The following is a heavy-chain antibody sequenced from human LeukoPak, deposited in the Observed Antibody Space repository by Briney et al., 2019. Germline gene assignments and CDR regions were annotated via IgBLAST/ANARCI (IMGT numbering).Heavy chain of an antibody. D-gene: IGHD2-2*01. J-gene: IGHJ4*02. CDR2: INTDGSIT. Sequence: GGSLVLSCAASGFTMSSNYWMHWVRQAPGKGLVWVSRINTDGSITSYADSVKGRFTISRDNAKNTLYLQMNSLRAEDTAVYFCARERKSSTSMDYWGQGTLVTVSS. CDR1: GFTMSSNYW. CDR3: ARERKSSTSMDY. V-gene: IGHV3-74*01.